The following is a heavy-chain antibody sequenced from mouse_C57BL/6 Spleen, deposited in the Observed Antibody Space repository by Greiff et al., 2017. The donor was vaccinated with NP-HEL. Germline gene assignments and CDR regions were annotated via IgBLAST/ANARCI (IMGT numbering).Heavy chain of an antibody. CDR3: AGGRNYGRYFDV. CDR2: INPSNGGT. Sequence: QVQLQQPGTELVKPGASVKLSCKASGYTFTSYWMHWVKQRPGQGLEWIGNINPSNGGTNYNEKFKSKATLTVDKSSSTAYLQVSRLTSEDSAVYYCAGGRNYGRYFDVWGTGTTVTVSS. V-gene: IGHV1-53*01. D-gene: IGHD1-1*01. J-gene: IGHJ1*03. CDR1: GYTFTSYW.